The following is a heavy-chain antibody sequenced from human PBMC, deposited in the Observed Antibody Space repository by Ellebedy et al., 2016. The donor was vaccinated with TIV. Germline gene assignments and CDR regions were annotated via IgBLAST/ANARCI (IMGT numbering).Heavy chain of an antibody. D-gene: IGHD3/OR15-3a*01. CDR1: GFSLSANY. Sequence: GESLKISCAVSGFSLSANYMSWVRQAPGKGLEWVSIIYSAGNTYYADSVKGRFTISSDTSKNTVFLQMNTLRAEDTAVYYCARVDLGLAFDYWGRGALVTVSS. J-gene: IGHJ4*02. CDR2: IYSAGNT. V-gene: IGHV3-53*01. CDR3: ARVDLGLAFDY.